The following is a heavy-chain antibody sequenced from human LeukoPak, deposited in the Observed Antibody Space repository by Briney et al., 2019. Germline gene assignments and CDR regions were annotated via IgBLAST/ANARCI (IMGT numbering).Heavy chain of an antibody. Sequence: GGSQRLSCAASGFTFSNYVIHWVRQAPGKGLEWVAVTSSDLNVKLYADSVKGRFTISRDNSRSTLYLQMNSLRPEDTAIYYCAREGYYGSGSPPSLYSDYWGQGTLVTVSS. J-gene: IGHJ4*02. CDR2: TSSDLNVK. V-gene: IGHV3-30-3*01. CDR1: GFTFSNYV. CDR3: AREGYYGSGSPPSLYSDY. D-gene: IGHD3-10*01.